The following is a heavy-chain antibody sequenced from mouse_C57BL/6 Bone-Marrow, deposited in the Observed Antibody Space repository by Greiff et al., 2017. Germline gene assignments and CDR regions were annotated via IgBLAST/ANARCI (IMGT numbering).Heavy chain of an antibody. CDR3: ARSDYYGSSPYYFDY. D-gene: IGHD1-1*01. Sequence: QVQLQQSGAELVRPGTSVKVSCKASGYAFTNYLIEWVKQRPGQGLEWIGVINPGSGGTHYNEKFKGKATLTADKSSSTAYMQLSSLTSEDSAVYFCARSDYYGSSPYYFDYWGQGTTLTVSS. J-gene: IGHJ2*01. V-gene: IGHV1-54*01. CDR2: INPGSGGT. CDR1: GYAFTNYL.